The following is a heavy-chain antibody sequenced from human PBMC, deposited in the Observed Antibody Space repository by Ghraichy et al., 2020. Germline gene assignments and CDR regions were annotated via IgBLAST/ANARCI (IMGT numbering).Heavy chain of an antibody. Sequence: GSLRLSCAASGFTFSSYAMSWVRQAPGKGLEWVSAISGSGGSTYYADSVKGRFTISRDNSKNTLYLQMNSLRAEDTAVYYCAKDLGDFWSGYPQGYYFDYWGQGTLVTVSS. V-gene: IGHV3-23*01. CDR2: ISGSGGST. D-gene: IGHD3-3*01. J-gene: IGHJ4*02. CDR3: AKDLGDFWSGYPQGYYFDY. CDR1: GFTFSSYA.